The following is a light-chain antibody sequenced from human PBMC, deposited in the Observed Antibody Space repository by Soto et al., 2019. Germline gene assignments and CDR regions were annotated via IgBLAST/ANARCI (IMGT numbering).Light chain of an antibody. CDR3: HHYASLPYG. V-gene: IGKV1-33*01. CDR2: DVS. J-gene: IGKJ2*03. CDR1: QDISNY. Sequence: DIQMTQSPSSLSASVGDRVTITCQASQDISNYLNWYQQKPGKAPKLLIHDVSNLERGVPSRFSGSGSETEFTFTISSLQPEDIATYYCHHYASLPYGFGQGTKLEI.